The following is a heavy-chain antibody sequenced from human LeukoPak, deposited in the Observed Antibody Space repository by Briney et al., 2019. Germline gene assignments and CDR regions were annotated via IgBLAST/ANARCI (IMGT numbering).Heavy chain of an antibody. Sequence: PGGSLRLSCAASGFTFSSYGMHWVRQAPGKGLEWVAVISYDGSNKYYADSVKGRFTISRDNSKNTLYLQMNSLRAEDTAVYYCAKLRRPGANHQNTFDYWGQGTLVTVSS. J-gene: IGHJ4*02. CDR3: AKLRRPGANHQNTFDY. V-gene: IGHV3-30*18. CDR1: GFTFSSYG. D-gene: IGHD1-14*01. CDR2: ISYDGSNK.